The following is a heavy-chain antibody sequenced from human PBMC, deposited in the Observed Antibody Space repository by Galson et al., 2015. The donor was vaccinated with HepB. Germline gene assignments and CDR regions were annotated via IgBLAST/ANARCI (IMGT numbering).Heavy chain of an antibody. CDR1: GFIFSDYY. V-gene: IGHV3-11*06. J-gene: IGHJ2*01. Sequence: SLRLSCAASGFIFSDYYMYWIRQAPGKGLEWVSYISGRSTYTSYADSVKGRFTISRDNAKNSLHLQMNGLRAEDTAVYYCARVPDIAVAGGYWYFDRWGRGTLVTVSS. CDR2: ISGRSTYT. CDR3: ARVPDIAVAGGYWYFDR. D-gene: IGHD6-19*01.